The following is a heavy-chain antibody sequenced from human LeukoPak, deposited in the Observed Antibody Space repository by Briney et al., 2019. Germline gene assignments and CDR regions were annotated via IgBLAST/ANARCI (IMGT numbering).Heavy chain of an antibody. CDR3: ASYYYDSSGSY. V-gene: IGHV4-59*01. CDR1: GGSISSYY. Sequence: SETLSLTCTVSGGSISSYYWSWIRQPPGKGLEWIGYIYYSGSTNYNPSLEGRVTMSVDTSKNQFSLKLSSVTAADTAVYYCASYYYDSSGSYWGQGTLVTVSS. D-gene: IGHD3-22*01. J-gene: IGHJ4*02. CDR2: IYYSGST.